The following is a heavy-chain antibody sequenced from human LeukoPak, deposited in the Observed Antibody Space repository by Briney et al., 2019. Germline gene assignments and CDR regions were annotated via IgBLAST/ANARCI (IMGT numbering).Heavy chain of an antibody. CDR1: GFTFSSYA. Sequence: GGSLRLSCAASGFTFSSYAMSWVRQAPGKGLEWVSAISGSGGSTCYADSVKGRFTISRDNSKNTLYLQMNSLRAEDTAVYYCARDLVVVAASYWGQGTLVTVSS. V-gene: IGHV3-23*01. D-gene: IGHD2-15*01. CDR3: ARDLVVVAASY. CDR2: ISGSGGST. J-gene: IGHJ4*02.